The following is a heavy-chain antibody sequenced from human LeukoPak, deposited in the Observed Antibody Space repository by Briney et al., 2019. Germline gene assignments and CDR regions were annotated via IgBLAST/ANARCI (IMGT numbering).Heavy chain of an antibody. Sequence: ASVKVSCTASGYTFTTYYMHWLRQAPGQALEWMGIINPSGGTTTYAQKFQGRVTMTWDTSTSTVYMELSSLRSEDTAVYYCAREWAAIGRLFDYWGQGTLVTVSS. CDR2: INPSGGTT. CDR1: GYTFTTYY. J-gene: IGHJ4*01. CDR3: AREWAAIGRLFDY. V-gene: IGHV1-46*01. D-gene: IGHD6-13*01.